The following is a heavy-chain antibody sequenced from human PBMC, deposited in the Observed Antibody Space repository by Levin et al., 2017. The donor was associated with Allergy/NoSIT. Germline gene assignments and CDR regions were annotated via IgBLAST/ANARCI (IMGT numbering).Heavy chain of an antibody. CDR3: ARVRGGYTMGAFDI. D-gene: IGHD5-12*01. CDR1: GYTFIGYY. CDR2: IDPKGGGT. J-gene: IGHJ3*02. Sequence: ASVKVSCKASGYTFIGYYIVWVRQAPGQGLQWMGRIDPKGGGTIYAQNFQGRVTMTRDTSISTVYMELSSLRPDDTAVYYCARVRGGYTMGAFDIWRQGSLVTVS. V-gene: IGHV1-2*06.